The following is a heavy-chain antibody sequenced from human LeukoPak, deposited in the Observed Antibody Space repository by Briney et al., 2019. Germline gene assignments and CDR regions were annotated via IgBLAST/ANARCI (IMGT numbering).Heavy chain of an antibody. CDR1: GGSFSGYY. J-gene: IGHJ5*02. CDR3: ARGGGYKGNWFDP. CDR2: INHSGGT. Sequence: SETLSLTCAVYGGSFSGYYWSWIRQPPGKGLEWIGEINHSGGTNYNPSLKSRVTVSVDTSKNQFSLKLTSVTAADTALYYCARGGGYKGNWFDPWAQGTLVTVSS. V-gene: IGHV4-34*01. D-gene: IGHD5-24*01.